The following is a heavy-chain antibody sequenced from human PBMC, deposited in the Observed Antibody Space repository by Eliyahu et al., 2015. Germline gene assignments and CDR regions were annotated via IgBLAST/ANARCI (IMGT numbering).Heavy chain of an antibody. CDR1: GGTFSSYA. D-gene: IGHD1-20*01. J-gene: IGHJ4*02. CDR2: IIPILGTA. V-gene: IGHV1-69*05. CDR3: ARLDNWNDDGAIDY. Sequence: QVQLVQSGAEVKKPGSSVKVSCKASGGTFSSYAISWVRQAPGQGLEWMGGIIPILGTANYAQKFQGRVTITTDESTSTAYMELSSLRSEDTAVYYCARLDNWNDDGAIDYWGQGTLVTVSS.